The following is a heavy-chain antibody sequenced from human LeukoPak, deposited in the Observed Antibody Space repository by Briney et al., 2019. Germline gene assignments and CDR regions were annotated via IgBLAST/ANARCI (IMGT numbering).Heavy chain of an antibody. CDR3: ARIYDSSGYCNDY. D-gene: IGHD3-22*01. Sequence: KPGGSLKLSGAASGFTFSTYSRNWVRQAPGKGLEGFSFICSSSSYIYYADSVKGRFTISRDNAKNSLYLQMNSLRGEDTAVYYCARIYDSSGYCNDYWGQGTLVTVSS. CDR1: GFTFSTYS. J-gene: IGHJ4*02. CDR2: ICSSSSYI. V-gene: IGHV3-21*01.